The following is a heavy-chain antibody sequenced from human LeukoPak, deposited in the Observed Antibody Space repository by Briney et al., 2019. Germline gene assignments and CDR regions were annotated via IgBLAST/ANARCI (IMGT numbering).Heavy chain of an antibody. CDR1: GGSISSRNW. V-gene: IGHV4-4*02. J-gene: IGHJ6*03. Sequence: SGTLSLTCAVSGGSISSRNWWSWVRQPPGKGLEWIGEIYHSGSTNYNPSLKSRVTISVDKSKNQFSLKLSSVTAADTAVYYCARANDYGDPLPRYMDVWGNGTTVTVSS. CDR3: ARANDYGDPLPRYMDV. CDR2: IYHSGST. D-gene: IGHD4-17*01.